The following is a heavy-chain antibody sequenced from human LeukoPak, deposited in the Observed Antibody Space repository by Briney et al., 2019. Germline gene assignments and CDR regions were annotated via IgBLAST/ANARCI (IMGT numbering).Heavy chain of an antibody. Sequence: PSETLSLTCTVCGGCISSSSYYWRGLRQPPGKGLVWVGSIYYSGNTYYNPSLKSRVTISVDTSKNQFSLKLSSVTAADTAVYYCARNLGWFGKYYFDYWGQGTLVTVSS. CDR3: ARNLGWFGKYYFDY. CDR2: IYYSGNT. J-gene: IGHJ4*02. D-gene: IGHD3-10*01. CDR1: GGCISSSSYY. V-gene: IGHV4-39*01.